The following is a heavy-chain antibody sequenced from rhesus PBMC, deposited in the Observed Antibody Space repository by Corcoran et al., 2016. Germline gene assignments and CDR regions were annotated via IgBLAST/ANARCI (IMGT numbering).Heavy chain of an antibody. Sequence: QVQLQESGPGLVTPLETLSLTCAVSGGYISSNYRSLIRQAPGLGLEGIVYIYGSVSSTNYNPSLKSRVTLSVDTSKNQLSRKLSSVTAADTAVYDLARQESSGWTLINSLDVWGRGVLVTVSS. CDR1: GGYISSNY. J-gene: IGHJ5-2*02. V-gene: IGHV4S11*01. D-gene: IGHD6-31*01. CDR3: ARQESSGWTLINSLDV. CDR2: IYGSVSST.